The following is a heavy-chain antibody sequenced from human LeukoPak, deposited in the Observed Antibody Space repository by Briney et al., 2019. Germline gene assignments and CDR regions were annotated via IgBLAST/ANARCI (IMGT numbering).Heavy chain of an antibody. CDR1: GGSISSGGYY. CDR3: AREGSCSSTSCYTDYYYYYMDV. Sequence: SQTLSFTCTVSGGSISSGGYYWSWIRQHPGKGLEWIGYIYYSGSTYYNPSLKSRVTISVDTSKNQFSLKLSSVTAADTAVYYCAREGSCSSTSCYTDYYYYYMDVWGKGTTVTVSS. V-gene: IGHV4-31*03. J-gene: IGHJ6*03. CDR2: IYYSGST. D-gene: IGHD2-2*02.